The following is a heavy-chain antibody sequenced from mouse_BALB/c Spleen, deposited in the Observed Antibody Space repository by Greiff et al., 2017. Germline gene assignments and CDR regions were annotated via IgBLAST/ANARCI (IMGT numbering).Heavy chain of an antibody. Sequence: VQLQQSGPGLVKPSQTVSLTCTVTGISITTGNYRWSWIRQFPGNKLEWIGYIYYSGTITYNPSLTSRTTITRDTSKNQFFLEMNSLTAEDTATYYCAREGGTVVAFYFDYWGQGTTLTVSS. CDR2: IYYSGTI. CDR3: AREGGTVVAFYFDY. CDR1: GISITTGNYR. J-gene: IGHJ2*01. V-gene: IGHV3-5*02. D-gene: IGHD1-1*01.